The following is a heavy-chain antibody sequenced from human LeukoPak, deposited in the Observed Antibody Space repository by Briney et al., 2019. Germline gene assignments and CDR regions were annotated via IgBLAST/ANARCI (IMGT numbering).Heavy chain of an antibody. J-gene: IGHJ4*02. V-gene: IGHV3-9*01. D-gene: IGHD6-13*01. CDR1: GFTFDDYA. CDR3: AKVGDSSSWHIDY. Sequence: GGSLRLSCAASGFTFDDYAMHWVRQAPGKGLEWVSGISWNSGSIGYADSVKGRFTISRDNAKNSLYLQMNSLRAEDTASYYCAKVGDSSSWHIDYWGQGTLVTVSS. CDR2: ISWNSGSI.